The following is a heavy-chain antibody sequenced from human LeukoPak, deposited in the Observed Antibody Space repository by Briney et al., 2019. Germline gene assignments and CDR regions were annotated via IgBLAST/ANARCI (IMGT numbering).Heavy chain of an antibody. D-gene: IGHD1-26*01. V-gene: IGHV4-38-2*02. CDR3: ARGVVGATTGNWFDP. Sequence: SETLSLTCTVFGYSISSGYYWGWIRQPPGNGLEWIGCVYHSGSTYYNPSLKSRVTISVDTSKNQFSLRLSSVTAADTALYYCARGVVGATTGNWFDPWGQGTLVTVSS. CDR2: VYHSGST. J-gene: IGHJ5*02. CDR1: GYSISSGYY.